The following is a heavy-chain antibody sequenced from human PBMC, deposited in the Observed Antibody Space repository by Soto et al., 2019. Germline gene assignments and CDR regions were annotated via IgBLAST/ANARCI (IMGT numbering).Heavy chain of an antibody. D-gene: IGHD1-26*01. CDR1: GYTFSDYY. Sequence: GVSVKVSCKASGYTFSDYYVHWVREAPGQGLEWMGWINPSSGGTIYTQRFQGRVTMTRDTSISTVYMELSRLTSDDTAVYYCAREMGVIGAPGYTWFDPWGQGALVTVSS. CDR2: INPSSGGT. V-gene: IGHV1-2*02. J-gene: IGHJ5*02. CDR3: AREMGVIGAPGYTWFDP.